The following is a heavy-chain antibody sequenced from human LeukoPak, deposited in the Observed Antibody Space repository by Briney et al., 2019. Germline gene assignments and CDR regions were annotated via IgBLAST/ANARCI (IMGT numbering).Heavy chain of an antibody. CDR1: GYTFTDYY. CDR2: INPNSGGT. V-gene: IGHV1-2*02. D-gene: IGHD3-22*01. J-gene: IGHJ3*02. Sequence: GASVKVSCKASGYTFTDYYMQWVRQAPGQGLEWMGWINPNSGGTNYAQKFQGRVTMTRDTSISTTYMELSRLRSDDTAVYYCASLREYYYDSSGSPDAFDIWGQGTMVTVSS. CDR3: ASLREYYYDSSGSPDAFDI.